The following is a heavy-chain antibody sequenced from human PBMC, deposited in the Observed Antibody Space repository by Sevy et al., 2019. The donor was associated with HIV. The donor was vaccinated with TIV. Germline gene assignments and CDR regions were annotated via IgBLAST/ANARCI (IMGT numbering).Heavy chain of an antibody. CDR3: ATTSTPLYYYALDV. Sequence: GGSLRLSCAASGFTVSSNYMSWVRQAPGKGLEWVSVIYSGEYTYYADSVEVRFTISRDISKNTLNLQMNSLRAEDTAIYYCATTSTPLYYYALDVWGQGTTVTVSS. D-gene: IGHD1-26*01. V-gene: IGHV3-53*01. CDR2: IYSGEYT. CDR1: GFTVSSNY. J-gene: IGHJ6*02.